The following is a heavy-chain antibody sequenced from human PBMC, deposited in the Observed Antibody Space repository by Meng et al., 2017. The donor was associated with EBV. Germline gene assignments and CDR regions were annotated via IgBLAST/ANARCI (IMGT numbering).Heavy chain of an antibody. CDR1: GGTLTSDA. Sequence: VQLGAEVRKAGTSVTVSCNASGGTLTSDAISWVRQAPGQGLGWMGGLIPMSGAPNYAQKFQGRITITADESTSTHYMDLSSLRSEDTAVYYCASESGRGYTPDYWGQGTLVTVSS. CDR3: ASESGRGYTPDY. CDR2: LIPMSGAP. J-gene: IGHJ4*02. D-gene: IGHD3-10*01. V-gene: IGHV1-69*01.